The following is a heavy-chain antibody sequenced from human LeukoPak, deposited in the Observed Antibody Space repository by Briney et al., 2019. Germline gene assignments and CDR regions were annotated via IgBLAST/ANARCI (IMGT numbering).Heavy chain of an antibody. V-gene: IGHV3-11*01. J-gene: IGHJ5*02. D-gene: IGHD6-6*01. CDR3: ASSLGSSSGNWFDP. CDR1: GFTFSDHY. CDR2: ISSSGSTI. Sequence: GGSLRLSCAASGFTFSDHYMSWIRQAPGKGLEWVSYISSSGSTIYYADSVKGRFTTSRDNAKNSLYLQMNSLRAEDTAVYYCASSLGSSSGNWFDPWGQGTLVTVSS.